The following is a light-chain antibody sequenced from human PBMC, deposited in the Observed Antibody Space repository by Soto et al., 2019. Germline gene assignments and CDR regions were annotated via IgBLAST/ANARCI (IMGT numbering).Light chain of an antibody. CDR1: SSYIGAYNF. J-gene: IGLJ2*01. V-gene: IGLV2-14*03. CDR2: DVN. CDR3: TSWTTSTTMI. Sequence: QSALTQPASVSGSPGQSITISCTGTSSYIGAYNFVSWYQQHPVKAPKLMLYDVNIRPSGVSNRFSGSKSGNTASLTISGLQAEDEADYYCTSWTTSTTMIFGGGTKVTV.